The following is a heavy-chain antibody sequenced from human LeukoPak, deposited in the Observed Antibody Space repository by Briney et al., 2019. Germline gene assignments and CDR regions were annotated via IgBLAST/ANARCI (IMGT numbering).Heavy chain of an antibody. J-gene: IGHJ4*02. CDR3: ARDMGTGMAAAFDL. CDR2: IYHSGST. CDR1: GGSLRSYY. V-gene: IGHV4-4*07. Sequence: SETLSLTCTVSGGSLRSYYWSWIRQPAGKGLEWIGRIYHSGSTNENPSLKSRVTMSVDTSKNQFSLRLSSATAADTAVYYCARDMGTGMAAAFDLWGQGTLVTVSS. D-gene: IGHD6-13*01.